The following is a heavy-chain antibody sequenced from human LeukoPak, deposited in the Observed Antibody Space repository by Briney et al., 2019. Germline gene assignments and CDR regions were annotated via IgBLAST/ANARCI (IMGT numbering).Heavy chain of an antibody. Sequence: ASVKVSCKASGGTFSSYAISWVRQAPGQGLEWMGRIIPIFGTANYAQKFQGRVTITTDESTSTAYMELRSLRSEDTAVYYCARDSDYYDSSVGYAFDIWGQGTMVTVSS. CDR1: GGTFSSYA. D-gene: IGHD3-22*01. CDR3: ARDSDYYDSSVGYAFDI. V-gene: IGHV1-69*05. CDR2: IIPIFGTA. J-gene: IGHJ3*02.